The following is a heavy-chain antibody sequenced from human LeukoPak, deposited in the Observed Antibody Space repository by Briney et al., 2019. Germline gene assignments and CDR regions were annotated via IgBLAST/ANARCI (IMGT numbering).Heavy chain of an antibody. CDR3: ARGVAASSGWYLDAFDI. D-gene: IGHD6-19*01. J-gene: IGHJ3*02. Sequence: SETLSLTCTVSGGSISSGSYYWSWIRQPAGKGLEWIGRIYTSGSTNYNPSLKSRVTISVDTSKNQFSLKLSSVTAADTAVYYCARGVAASSGWYLDAFDIWGRGTMVTVSS. CDR2: IYTSGST. CDR1: GGSISSGSYY. V-gene: IGHV4-61*02.